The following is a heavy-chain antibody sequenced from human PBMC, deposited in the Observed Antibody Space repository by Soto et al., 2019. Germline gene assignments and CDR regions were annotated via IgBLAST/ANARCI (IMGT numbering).Heavy chain of an antibody. CDR1: AFTFSSYA. Sequence: GGSLRLSCAASAFTFSSYAMTWVRQAPGRGLEWVSSISRSGGRTFYADSVKGRFTISRDNSKNTLYLQVNSLRDEDTAVYYCAKDSSGSYPKVGAFDIWGQGTMVTVSS. V-gene: IGHV3-23*01. D-gene: IGHD1-26*01. J-gene: IGHJ3*02. CDR2: ISRSGGRT. CDR3: AKDSSGSYPKVGAFDI.